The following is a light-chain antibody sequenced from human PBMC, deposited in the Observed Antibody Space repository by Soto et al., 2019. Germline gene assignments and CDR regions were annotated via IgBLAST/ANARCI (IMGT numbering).Light chain of an antibody. V-gene: IGKV1-39*01. CDR3: QQSYDTVAIT. CDR1: QRISTY. J-gene: IGKJ5*01. CDR2: VAS. Sequence: DIQMTQSPSSVSASVGDRVTITCRASQRISTYLNWYQQKPGQAPKLLIYVASLLQSGVPSRFSGSGSGTDFTLTISGLQPGDFATYYCQQSYDTVAITFGQGTRLEV.